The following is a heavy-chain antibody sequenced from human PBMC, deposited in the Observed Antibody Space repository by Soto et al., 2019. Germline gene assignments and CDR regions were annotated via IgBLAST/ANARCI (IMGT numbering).Heavy chain of an antibody. CDR3: ARDKCLTMAGTLHYYGMDV. V-gene: IGHV3-48*02. J-gene: IGHJ6*02. CDR1: GFTFSSYG. D-gene: IGHD6-19*01. Sequence: EVQLVESGGGLMQPGGSLRLSCTASGFTFSSYGMNWVRQAPGKGPEWVSYISSSSSTIYYVDSVKGRFTISRDNAKYSLYMQMHSLRDEDTAVYYCARDKCLTMAGTLHYYGMDVWGQGTTVTVSS. CDR2: ISSSSSTI.